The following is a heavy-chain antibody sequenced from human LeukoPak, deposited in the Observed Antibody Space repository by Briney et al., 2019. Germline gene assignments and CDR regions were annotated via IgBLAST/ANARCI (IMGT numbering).Heavy chain of an antibody. CDR1: GFTFGDYA. CDR3: ARGTPTTRDFDY. Sequence: PGGSLRLSCTASGFTFGDYAMNWVRQAPGKGLEWVSFISSSSNYIYYADSVKGRFTISRDNAKNSLFLQMNSLRAEDTAVYYCARGTPTTRDFDYWGQGTLVTVSS. V-gene: IGHV3-21*01. CDR2: ISSSSNYI. D-gene: IGHD4-11*01. J-gene: IGHJ4*02.